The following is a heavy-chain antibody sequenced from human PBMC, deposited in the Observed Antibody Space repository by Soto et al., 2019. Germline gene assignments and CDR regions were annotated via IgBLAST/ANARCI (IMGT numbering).Heavy chain of an antibody. CDR2: IRSKAYGGTT. CDR1: GFTFSSYS. D-gene: IGHD2-8*01. V-gene: IGHV3-49*04. J-gene: IGHJ6*02. Sequence: GGSLRLSCAASGFTFSSYSMNWVRQAPGKGLEWVGFIRSKAYGGTTEYAASVKGRFTISRDDSKSIAYLQMNSLKTEDTAVYYCTRVMSRSSYGMDVWGQGTTVTVSS. CDR3: TRVMSRSSYGMDV.